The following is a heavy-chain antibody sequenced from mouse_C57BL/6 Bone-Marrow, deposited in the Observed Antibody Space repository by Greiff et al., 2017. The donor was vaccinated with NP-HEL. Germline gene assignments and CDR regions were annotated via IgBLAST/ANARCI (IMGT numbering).Heavy chain of an antibody. CDR2: IYPGGGYT. V-gene: IGHV1-63*01. CDR1: GYTFTNYW. CDR3: ARSDYYGSSYWYFDV. Sequence: QVQLQQSGAELVRPGTSVKMSCKASGYTFTNYWIGWAKQRPGHGLEWIGDIYPGGGYTNYNEKFKGKATLTADKSSSTAYMQFSSLTSEDSAIYYGARSDYYGSSYWYFDVWGTGTTVTVSS. J-gene: IGHJ1*03. D-gene: IGHD1-1*01.